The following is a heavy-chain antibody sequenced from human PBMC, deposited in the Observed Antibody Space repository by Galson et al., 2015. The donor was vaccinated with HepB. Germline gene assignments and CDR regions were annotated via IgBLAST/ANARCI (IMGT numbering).Heavy chain of an antibody. V-gene: IGHV1-69*06. CDR2: IIPIFGTA. CDR3: ARLGYCSSTSCYKAFDI. J-gene: IGHJ3*02. Sequence: SVKVSCKASGGTLSSYAISWVRQAPGQGLEWMGGIIPIFGTANYAQKFQGRVTITADKSTSTAYMELSSLRSEDTAVYYCARLGYCSSTSCYKAFDIWGQGTMVTVSS. D-gene: IGHD2-2*02. CDR1: GGTLSSYA.